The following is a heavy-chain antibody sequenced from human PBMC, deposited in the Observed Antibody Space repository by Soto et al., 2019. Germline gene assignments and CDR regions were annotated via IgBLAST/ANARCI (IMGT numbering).Heavy chain of an antibody. CDR1: GGAFTNYS. Sequence: QVHLLQSGAEVKKPGSSLRVSCKVSGGAFTNYSLNWVRHAPGQGLEWLGGIIPLHNTSNYSLKFLGRGSLTADMSSSTVDMYLRGLTSDDTATYCCAIWSIWNRLYYHGMEGWGQGTAVPVSS. V-gene: IGHV1-69*06. D-gene: IGHD1-20*01. CDR2: IIPLHNTS. CDR3: AIWSIWNRLYYHGMEG. J-gene: IGHJ6*02.